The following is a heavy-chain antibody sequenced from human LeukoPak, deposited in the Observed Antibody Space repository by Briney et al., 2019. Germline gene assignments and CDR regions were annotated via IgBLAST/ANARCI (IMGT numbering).Heavy chain of an antibody. V-gene: IGHV1-69*04. CDR3: AREGEDIVVVVAATGLFDY. D-gene: IGHD2-15*01. CDR2: IIPILGIA. Sequence: SVKVSCKASGGTFSSYAIRWVRQAPGQGLEWMGRIIPILGIANYAQKFQGRVTITADKSTSTAYMELSSLRSEDTAVYYCAREGEDIVVVVAATGLFDYWGQGTLVTVSS. J-gene: IGHJ4*02. CDR1: GGTFSSYA.